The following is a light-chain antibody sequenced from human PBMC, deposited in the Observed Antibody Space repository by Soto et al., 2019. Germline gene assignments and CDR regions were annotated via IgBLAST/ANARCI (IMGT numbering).Light chain of an antibody. V-gene: IGLV4-60*02. CDR2: LEAGGSY. CDR3: ETWDSNILV. CDR1: SGHSSDI. J-gene: IGLJ2*01. Sequence: QPVLTQSSSASASLGSSVTLTCTLSSGHSSDIIAWHQQQPGQAPRYLMKLEAGGSYNKGSGVPDRFSGSSSGADRYLTISNLQFEDEADYYCETWDSNILVFGGGTKLTVL.